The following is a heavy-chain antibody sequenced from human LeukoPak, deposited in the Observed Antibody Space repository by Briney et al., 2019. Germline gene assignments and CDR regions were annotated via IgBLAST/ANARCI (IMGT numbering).Heavy chain of an antibody. Sequence: SQTLSLTCSISGDSVSSNSAAWNWIRQSPSRGLEWLGRTYYRSKWYNDYAVSVKSRITINPDTSKNQFSLQLNSVTPEDTAVYYCARDLAAAGTLGDYYYYMDVWGKGTTVTVSS. D-gene: IGHD6-13*01. CDR3: ARDLAAAGTLGDYYYYMDV. CDR2: TYYRSKWYN. J-gene: IGHJ6*03. CDR1: GDSVSSNSAA. V-gene: IGHV6-1*01.